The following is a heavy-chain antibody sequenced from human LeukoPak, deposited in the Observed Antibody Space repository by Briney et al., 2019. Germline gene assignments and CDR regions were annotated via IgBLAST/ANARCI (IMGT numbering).Heavy chain of an antibody. CDR3: ARGEYSYAAAFDI. CDR2: IYYSGST. V-gene: IGHV4-59*01. CDR1: GGSIGSYY. J-gene: IGHJ3*02. D-gene: IGHD5-18*01. Sequence: SETLSLTCTVSGGSIGSYYWSWIRQPPGKGLEWIGYIYYSGSTNSNPSLKSRVTISVDTSKNQFSLKLSSVTAADTAVYYCARGEYSYAAAFDIWGQGTMVTVSS.